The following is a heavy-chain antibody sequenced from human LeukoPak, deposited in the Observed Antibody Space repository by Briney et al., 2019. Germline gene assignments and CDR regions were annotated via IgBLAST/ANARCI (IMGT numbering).Heavy chain of an antibody. Sequence: ASVKVSCKASGYTFSSHGINWVRQAPGQGLEWLGWINPYNGNVNYAQNLQGRVTLTTDTSTTTAHMELRSLRSDDSAVYYCVAGGTIVGAKGYFDHWGQGTLVTVSS. CDR2: INPYNGNV. CDR3: VAGGTIVGAKGYFDH. J-gene: IGHJ4*02. CDR1: GYTFSSHG. V-gene: IGHV1-18*01. D-gene: IGHD4/OR15-4a*01.